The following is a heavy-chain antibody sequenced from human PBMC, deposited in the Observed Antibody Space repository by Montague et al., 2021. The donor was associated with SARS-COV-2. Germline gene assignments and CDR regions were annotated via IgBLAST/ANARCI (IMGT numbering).Heavy chain of an antibody. CDR3: ARQGRGILTGYPWFDY. Sequence: TLSLTCTVSGDSIRSGTYYWNWVRQPAGKGLEWIGRIYTSGSTNYNPSLKSRVTMSVDTSKNQFSLKLSSVTAADTAVYYCARQGRGILTGYPWFDYWGQGTLVTVSS. CDR2: IYTSGST. D-gene: IGHD3-9*01. V-gene: IGHV4-61*02. J-gene: IGHJ4*02. CDR1: GDSIRSGTYY.